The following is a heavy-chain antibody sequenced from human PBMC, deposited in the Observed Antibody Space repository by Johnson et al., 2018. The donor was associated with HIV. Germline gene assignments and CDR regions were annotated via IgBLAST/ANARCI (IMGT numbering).Heavy chain of an antibody. CDR2: ISYDGSNK. CDR1: GFTFSSYA. Sequence: QVQLVESGGGVVQPGRSLRLSCAASGFTFSSYAMHWVRQAPGKGLEWVAVISYDGSNKYYADSVKGRFTISRDNSKNTLYLQMNSLRAEDTAVYYCAREPWSNDAFDIWGQGTMVTVSS. CDR3: AREPWSNDAFDI. V-gene: IGHV3-30-3*01. J-gene: IGHJ3*02. D-gene: IGHD2-8*02.